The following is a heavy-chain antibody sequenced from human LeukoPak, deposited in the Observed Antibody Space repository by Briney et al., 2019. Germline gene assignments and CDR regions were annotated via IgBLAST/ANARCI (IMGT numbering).Heavy chain of an antibody. J-gene: IGHJ4*02. Sequence: ASVKVSCRASGGTFSSYAISWVRQAPGQGLEWMGGIIPIFGTANYAQKFQGRVTITTDESTSTAYMELSSLRSEDTAVYYCARDGPVATINCWGQGTLVTVSS. CDR1: GGTFSSYA. CDR2: IIPIFGTA. V-gene: IGHV1-69*05. CDR3: ARDGPVATINC. D-gene: IGHD5-12*01.